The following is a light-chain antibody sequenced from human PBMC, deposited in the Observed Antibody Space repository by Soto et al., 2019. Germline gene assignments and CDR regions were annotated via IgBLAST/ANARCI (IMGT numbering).Light chain of an antibody. J-gene: IGKJ5*01. CDR1: QSLDSN. CDR3: QQYNDWPPTT. V-gene: IGKV3-15*01. CDR2: RAS. Sequence: IVMTQSPATLSVFPGERATLSCRASQSLDSNLAWYQQKPGQSPRLLIYRASTRAPGISARFSGGGSETEFTLTINSLQSEDSAVYYCQQYNDWPPTTFGQGTRLEIK.